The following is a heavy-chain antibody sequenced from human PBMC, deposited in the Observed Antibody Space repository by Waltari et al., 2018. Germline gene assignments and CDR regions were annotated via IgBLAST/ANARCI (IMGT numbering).Heavy chain of an antibody. J-gene: IGHJ3*02. CDR3: ARDFPRAHKAFDI. Sequence: QVQLVQSGAEVKKPGSSVTVSCKASGGTFSSYAVCWVRRAPGQGLEWMGGIIPIFGTANYAQKFQGRVTITADKSTSTAYMELSSLRSEDTAVYYCARDFPRAHKAFDIWGQGTMVTVSS. CDR1: GGTFSSYA. CDR2: IIPIFGTA. V-gene: IGHV1-69*14.